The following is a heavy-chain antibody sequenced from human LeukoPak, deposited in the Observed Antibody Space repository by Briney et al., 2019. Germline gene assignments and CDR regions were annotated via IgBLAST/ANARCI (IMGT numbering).Heavy chain of an antibody. V-gene: IGHV3-23*01. CDR2: ISGSGGST. Sequence: GGSLRLSCAASGFTFSSYAMSWVRQAPGKGLEWVSAISGSGGSTYYADSVKGRFTISRDNSKNTLYLQMNSLRAEDTAVYYCAKDRGICYDSRDDAFDIWGQGTMVTVSS. CDR3: AKDRGICYDSRDDAFDI. CDR1: GFTFSSYA. J-gene: IGHJ3*02. D-gene: IGHD3-22*01.